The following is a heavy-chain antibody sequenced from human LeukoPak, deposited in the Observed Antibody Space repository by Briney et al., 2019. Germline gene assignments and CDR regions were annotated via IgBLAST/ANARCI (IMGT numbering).Heavy chain of an antibody. CDR3: ANSHERGYSGYPDY. CDR2: ISGSGGST. D-gene: IGHD5-12*01. J-gene: IGHJ4*02. Sequence: GGSLRLSCAASGFAFSSYAMSWVRQAPGKGLEWVSAISGSGGSTYYADSVKGRFTISRDNSKNTLYLQMNSLRAEDTAVYYCANSHERGYSGYPDYWGQGTLVTVSS. V-gene: IGHV3-23*01. CDR1: GFAFSSYA.